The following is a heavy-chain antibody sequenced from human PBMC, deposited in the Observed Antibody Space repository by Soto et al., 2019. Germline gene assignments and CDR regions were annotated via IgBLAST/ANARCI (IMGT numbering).Heavy chain of an antibody. Sequence: QVQLQESGPGLVKASQTLSLTCTVSGGSISSGGYFWSWIRQHPGKGMEWIGYIYYIGSTYYNPYLKSRVTISLDTSKNQFSLKLTAVSAADTAVYYCVIGGLELQMKYNWFDPWGQGTLVTVSS. CDR1: GGSISSGGYF. D-gene: IGHD1-7*01. V-gene: IGHV4-31*03. CDR2: IYYIGST. J-gene: IGHJ5*02. CDR3: VIGGLELQMKYNWFDP.